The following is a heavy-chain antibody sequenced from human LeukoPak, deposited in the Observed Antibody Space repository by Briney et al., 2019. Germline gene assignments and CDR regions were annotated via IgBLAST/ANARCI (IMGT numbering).Heavy chain of an antibody. Sequence: SETLSLTCTVSGGSISSSSYYWGWIRQPPGKGLEWIGSIYYSGSTYYKPALKSRVTISVDTSKNQFSLKLSSVTAADTAVYYCARGLRSHYYYYYYMDVWGKGTTVTVSS. J-gene: IGHJ6*03. CDR1: GGSISSSSYY. D-gene: IGHD4-17*01. CDR2: IYYSGST. V-gene: IGHV4-39*01. CDR3: ARGLRSHYYYYYYMDV.